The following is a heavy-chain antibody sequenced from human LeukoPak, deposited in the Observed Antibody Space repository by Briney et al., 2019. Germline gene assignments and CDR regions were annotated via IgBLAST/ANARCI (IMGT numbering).Heavy chain of an antibody. J-gene: IGHJ3*01. CDR3: AREFSSKLEWLAYVTGDDAFDV. V-gene: IGHV1-2*02. D-gene: IGHD3-3*01. CDR1: GYSFTTYY. CDR2: VNPKTGGT. Sequence: ASVKVSCKASGYSFTTYYMFWVRQAPGQGLEWMGWVNPKTGGTNYARKFQGRVTMTRDTSINTVNMELSRLTSDDTAVYYCAREFSSKLEWLAYVTGDDAFDVWGQGTMITVS.